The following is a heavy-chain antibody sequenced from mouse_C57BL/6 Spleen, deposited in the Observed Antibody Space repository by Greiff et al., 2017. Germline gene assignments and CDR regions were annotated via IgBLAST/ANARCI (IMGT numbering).Heavy chain of an antibody. V-gene: IGHV5-6*01. CDR3: ARHSNPFAY. D-gene: IGHD2-5*01. CDR1: GFTFSSYG. CDR2: ISSGGSYT. J-gene: IGHJ3*01. Sequence: EVKLVESGGDLVKPGGSLKLSCAASGFTFSSYGMSWVRQTPDKRLEWVATISSGGSYTYYPDSVKGRITISRDNAKNTLYLQMSSLKSEDTAMYYSARHSNPFAYWGQGTLVTVSA.